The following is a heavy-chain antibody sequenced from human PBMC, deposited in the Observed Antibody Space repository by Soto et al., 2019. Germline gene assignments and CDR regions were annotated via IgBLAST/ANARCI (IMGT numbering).Heavy chain of an antibody. D-gene: IGHD4-17*01. J-gene: IGHJ3*01. V-gene: IGHV3-33*01. CDR3: ARGRGGSYGANSAHYDV. CDR1: GFTFSGFG. Sequence: QVHLVESGGGVVQPGTSLRLSCEASGFTFSGFGMHWVRQTPGKGLEWVAVIWYDGSKEYFADCVKGRFTISRDNSKNVLSLLMTSLIAEDSAIYYCARGRGGSYGANSAHYDVWGQGTLVTVSS. CDR2: IWYDGSKE.